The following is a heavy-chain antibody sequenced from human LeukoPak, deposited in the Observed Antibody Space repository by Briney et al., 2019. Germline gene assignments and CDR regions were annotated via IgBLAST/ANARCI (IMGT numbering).Heavy chain of an antibody. J-gene: IGHJ6*02. D-gene: IGHD2-2*01. V-gene: IGHV4-59*01. Sequence: SETLSLTCTVSGGSISSYYWSWIRQPPGKGLEWIGYIYYSGSTNYNPSLKSRVTISVDTSKNQFSLKLSSAAAADTAVYYCARENDVTGNALDVWGQGTTVTVSS. CDR1: GGSISSYY. CDR2: IYYSGST. CDR3: ARENDVTGNALDV.